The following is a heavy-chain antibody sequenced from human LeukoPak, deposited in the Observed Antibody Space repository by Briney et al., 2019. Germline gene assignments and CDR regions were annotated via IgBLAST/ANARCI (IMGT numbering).Heavy chain of an antibody. Sequence: PGGALRLSCAAPGFTFSSYAMHWVRQGPGKGLGGGAVISYDGSNKYYADSVKGRFTISRDNSKNTLYLQMNSLRAEDTAVYYCARELAAAGGDYWGQGTLVTVSS. V-gene: IGHV3-30*04. CDR1: GFTFSSYA. D-gene: IGHD6-13*01. CDR2: ISYDGSNK. J-gene: IGHJ4*02. CDR3: ARELAAAGGDY.